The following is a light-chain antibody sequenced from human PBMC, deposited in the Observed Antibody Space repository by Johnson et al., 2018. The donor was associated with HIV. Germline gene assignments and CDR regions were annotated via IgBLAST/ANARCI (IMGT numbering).Light chain of an antibody. V-gene: IGLV1-51*02. CDR3: GTWDSSLSAHFV. J-gene: IGLJ1*01. CDR1: SSNIGNNY. CDR2: EKN. Sequence: QSVLTQPPSVSAAPGQKVTISCSGSSSNIGNNYVSWYQQLPGTAPKLLIYEKNKRPSGIPDRFSASKSGTSATLVITGLQTGDEADYYCGTWDSSLSAHFVFVTGTRGTV.